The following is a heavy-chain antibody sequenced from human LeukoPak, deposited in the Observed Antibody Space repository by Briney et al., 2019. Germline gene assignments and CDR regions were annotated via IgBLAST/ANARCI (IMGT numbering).Heavy chain of an antibody. V-gene: IGHV4-4*07. CDR2: IYTSGST. CDR1: GGSISSYY. J-gene: IGHJ5*02. Sequence: SETLSLTCTVSGGSISSYYWSWIRQPAGKGLEWIGRIYTSGSTNYNPSLKSRVTMSVDTSKNQFSLKLSSVTAADTAVYYCARDIGRDYGDYTSPEIGWFDPWGQGTLVTVSS. D-gene: IGHD4-17*01. CDR3: ARDIGRDYGDYTSPEIGWFDP.